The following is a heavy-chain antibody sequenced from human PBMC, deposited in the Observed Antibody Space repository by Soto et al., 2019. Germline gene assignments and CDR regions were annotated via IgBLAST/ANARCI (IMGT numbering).Heavy chain of an antibody. D-gene: IGHD3-9*01. V-gene: IGHV4-4*07. CDR1: GRSMSGYY. Sequence: SETLSLTCTVSGRSMSGYYWSWSRQPAGERLEWIGRIYTSGTTDFNPSLKGRVTMSVDTSKNQFSLKLTSVTAADTALYYCAREDYYDTGYYVVWGQGTQVTVSS. J-gene: IGHJ4*02. CDR3: AREDYYDTGYYVV. CDR2: IYTSGTT.